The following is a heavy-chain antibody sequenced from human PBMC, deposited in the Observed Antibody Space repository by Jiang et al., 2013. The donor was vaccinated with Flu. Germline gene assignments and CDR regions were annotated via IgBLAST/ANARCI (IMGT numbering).Heavy chain of an antibody. V-gene: IGHV1-46*01. Sequence: GAEVKKPGASVKVSCKASGYTFTSYYMHWVRQAPGQGLEWMGIINPSGGSTSYAQKFQGRVTMTEDTSTDTAYMELSSLRSEDTAVYYCASRVLSYYDSSGYLGFDYWGQGTLVTVSS. CDR1: GYTFTSYY. CDR3: ASRVLSYYDSSGYLGFDY. D-gene: IGHD3-22*01. J-gene: IGHJ4*02. CDR2: INPSGGST.